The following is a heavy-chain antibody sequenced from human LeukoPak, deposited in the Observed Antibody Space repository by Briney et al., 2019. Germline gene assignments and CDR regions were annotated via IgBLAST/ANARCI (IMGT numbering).Heavy chain of an antibody. CDR2: INHSGST. V-gene: IGHV4-34*01. CDR1: GGSFSGYY. D-gene: IGHD2-21*02. J-gene: IGHJ5*02. CDR3: ARVYCGGDCYSPNWFDP. Sequence: SETLSLTCAVYGGSFSGYYWSWIRQPPGKGLEWIGEINHSGSTNYNPSLKSRVTMSVDTSKNQFSLKLSSVTAADTAVYYCARVYCGGDCYSPNWFDPWGQGTLVTVSS.